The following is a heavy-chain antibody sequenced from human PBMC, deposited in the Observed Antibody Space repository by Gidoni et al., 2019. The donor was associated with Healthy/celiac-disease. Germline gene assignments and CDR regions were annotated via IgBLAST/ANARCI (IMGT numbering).Heavy chain of an antibody. CDR3: SYYYDSSGYLSDAFDI. J-gene: IGHJ3*02. CDR1: GFTFSSYA. Sequence: EVQLLESGGGLVQPGGSLRLSCAASGFTFSSYAMSWVRQAPGKGLEWVSAISGSGGSTYYADSVKGRFTISRDNSKNTLYLQMNSLRAEDTAVYYCSYYYDSSGYLSDAFDIWGQGTMVTVSS. CDR2: ISGSGGST. V-gene: IGHV3-23*01. D-gene: IGHD3-22*01.